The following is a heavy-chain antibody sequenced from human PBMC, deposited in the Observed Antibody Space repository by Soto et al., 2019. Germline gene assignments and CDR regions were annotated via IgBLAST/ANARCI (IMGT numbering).Heavy chain of an antibody. V-gene: IGHV4-34*01. CDR2: INQYGST. CDR1: GGSFSGYY. D-gene: IGHD2-2*01. Sequence: SETLSLTCAVYGGSFSGYYWSWIRQPPGKGLEWIGEINQYGSTNQNPSLKSRVTLSIDTSKNQFSLKLSSVTAADTAVYYCAREACSTTSCYHDWGQGTTVTVSS. J-gene: IGHJ6*02. CDR3: AREACSTTSCYHD.